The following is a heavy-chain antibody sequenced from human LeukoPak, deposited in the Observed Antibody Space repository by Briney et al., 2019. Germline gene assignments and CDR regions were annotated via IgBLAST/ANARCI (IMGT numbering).Heavy chain of an antibody. J-gene: IGHJ3*01. CDR1: GYAFTGYY. CDR2: INPNSGGT. CDR3: ARDLDMIVATPS. V-gene: IGHV1-2*06. Sequence: ASVKVSCKASGYAFTGYYMHWVRQAPGQGLEWMGRINPNSGGTNYAQKFQGRVTMTRDTSISTAYMELSRLRSDDTAVYYCARDLDMIVATPSWGQGTMVTVSS. D-gene: IGHD3-22*01.